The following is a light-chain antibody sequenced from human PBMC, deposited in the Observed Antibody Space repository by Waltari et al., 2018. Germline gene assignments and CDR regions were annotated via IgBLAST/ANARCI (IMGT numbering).Light chain of an antibody. CDR3: QQSYSIPYS. CDR2: TAS. Sequence: DIQMTQSPSSLSASIGDRVTITCRASQSIRKYVNWYQQKPGKAPHLLIYTASNLQRGVPSRFSGSGSVTDFTLTISSLQPEDFATYFCQQSYSIPYSFVQETKLEI. CDR1: QSIRKY. J-gene: IGKJ2*01. V-gene: IGKV1-39*01.